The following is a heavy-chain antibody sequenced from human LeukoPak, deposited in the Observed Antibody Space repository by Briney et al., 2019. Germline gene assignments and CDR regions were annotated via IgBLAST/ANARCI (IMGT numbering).Heavy chain of an antibody. Sequence: PGGALRLSCTTSGFTFGDYAMGGVRQAPGKGLEGVAFIRSKAYGGTTEYAASVKGRFTISRDDSKSIAYLQMNSLKTEDTAVYYCTRDRYCSGGSCLDAFDIWGQGTMVTVSS. CDR2: IRSKAYGGTT. CDR3: TRDRYCSGGSCLDAFDI. CDR1: GFTFGDYA. J-gene: IGHJ3*02. V-gene: IGHV3-49*04. D-gene: IGHD2-15*01.